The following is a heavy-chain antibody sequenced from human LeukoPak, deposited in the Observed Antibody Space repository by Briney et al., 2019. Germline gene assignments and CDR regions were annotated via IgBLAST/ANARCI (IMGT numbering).Heavy chain of an antibody. V-gene: IGHV4-59*01. J-gene: IGHJ6*03. CDR1: GGSISSYY. CDR3: ARSVLLGNSGWYSSVYYYYYMDV. CDR2: IYYSGST. D-gene: IGHD6-19*01. Sequence: PSETLSLTCTVSGGSISSYYWSWIRQPPGKGLEWIGYIYYSGSTNYNPSLKSRVTISVDTSKNQFSLKLSSVTAADTAVYYCARSVLLGNSGWYSSVYYYYYMDVWGKGTTVTVSS.